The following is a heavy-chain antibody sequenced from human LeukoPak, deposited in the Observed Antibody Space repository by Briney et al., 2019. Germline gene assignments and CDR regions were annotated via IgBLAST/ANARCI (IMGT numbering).Heavy chain of an antibody. CDR1: GGSFTPYY. CDR3: ARGFDGPNAFDI. J-gene: IGHJ3*02. V-gene: IGHV4-59*01. Sequence: SETLSLTCTVSGGSFTPYYWSWIRQPPGKGLEWIGHIYYSGSTNYNPSLKSRVTISLDTSKNQFSLKLSSMTAADTAVYYCARGFDGPNAFDIWGQGTMVTVSS. CDR2: IYYSGST. D-gene: IGHD5-24*01.